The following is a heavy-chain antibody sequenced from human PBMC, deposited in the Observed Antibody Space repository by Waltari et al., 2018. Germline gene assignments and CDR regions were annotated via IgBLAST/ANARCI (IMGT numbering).Heavy chain of an antibody. J-gene: IGHJ4*02. V-gene: IGHV4-34*01. CDR2: INHSGST. D-gene: IGHD6-19*01. CDR1: GGSFSGYY. Sequence: QVQLQQWGAGLLKPSETLSLTCAVYGGSFSGYYWSWIRQPPGKGLEWIGEINHSGSTNYNPSLKSRVTISVDTSKNQFSLKLSSVTAADTAVYYCAGMKGPWRVAGLGYWGQGTLVTVSS. CDR3: AGMKGPWRVAGLGY.